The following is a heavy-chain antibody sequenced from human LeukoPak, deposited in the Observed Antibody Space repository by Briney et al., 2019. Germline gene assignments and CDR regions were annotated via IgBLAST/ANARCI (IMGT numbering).Heavy chain of an antibody. V-gene: IGHV3-23*01. D-gene: IGHD4-17*01. J-gene: IGHJ2*01. CDR3: ARWEYGDLHSYFDL. CDR1: GFTFTNYA. Sequence: GGSLRLSCAASGFTFTNYAMSWVRQAPGKGMEWVSAISGSVDRTYYADSVKGRFTISSDNSKNTLYEQMNSLRAEDTAVYYCARWEYGDLHSYFDLWGRGTLVTVSS. CDR2: ISGSVDRT.